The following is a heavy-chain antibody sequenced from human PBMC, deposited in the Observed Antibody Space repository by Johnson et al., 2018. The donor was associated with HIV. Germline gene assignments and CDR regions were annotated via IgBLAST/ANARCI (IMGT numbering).Heavy chain of an antibody. CDR1: RFTFSTYG. CDR2: TWYDASDK. Sequence: MQLVESGGGVVQPGRSLRLSCAASRFTFSTYGIHWVRQAPGKGLEWVAVTWYDASDKYCTDSVKGRFTMSRDNSKNTLYLQMNSLRAVDTAVYYCAKGGGLLYAFDIWGQGTMVTVSS. D-gene: IGHD2-2*01. CDR3: AKGGGLLYAFDI. V-gene: IGHV3-33*06. J-gene: IGHJ3*02.